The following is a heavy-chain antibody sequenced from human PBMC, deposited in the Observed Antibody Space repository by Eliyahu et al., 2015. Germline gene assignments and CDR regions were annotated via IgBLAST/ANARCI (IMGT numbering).Heavy chain of an antibody. CDR2: IYYSGST. D-gene: IGHD2-15*01. Sequence: QVQLQESGPGLVKPSETLSLTWIRQSPGKGLEWIGYIYYSGSTHYSPSLKSRVTISVDTSKNQFSLKLSSVTAADTAVYYCAREGRYCSGGSCYLYAMDVWGQGTTVTVSS. J-gene: IGHJ6*02. V-gene: IGHV4-59*01. CDR3: AREGRYCSGGSCYLYAMDV.